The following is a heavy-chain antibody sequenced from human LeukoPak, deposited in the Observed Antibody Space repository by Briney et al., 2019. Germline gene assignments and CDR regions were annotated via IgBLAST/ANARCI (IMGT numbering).Heavy chain of an antibody. CDR1: GFTVSSNY. J-gene: IGHJ4*02. Sequence: GGSLRLSCAASGFTVSSNYMSWVRQAPGKGLVWVSRIKSDGITITYADSVKGRFTISRDNAENSLFLQMNSLRAEDTAVYFCASNDYRDEGIDSWGQGTLVTVSS. CDR2: IKSDGITI. CDR3: ASNDYRDEGIDS. V-gene: IGHV3-74*01. D-gene: IGHD4-17*01.